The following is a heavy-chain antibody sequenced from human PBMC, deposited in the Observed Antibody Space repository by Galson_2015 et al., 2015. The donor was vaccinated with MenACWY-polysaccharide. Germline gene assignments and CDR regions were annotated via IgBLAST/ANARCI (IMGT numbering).Heavy chain of an antibody. V-gene: IGHV3-11*01. Sequence: SLRLSCAASGFSLGAWYMSWIRQAPGKGLEWLSYISKSGDSVYYGDSVKGRFAISRDNAKNSVYLQLNSLEVEDTAIYYCARGHYGLDVW. CDR2: ISKSGDSV. CDR1: GFSLGAWY. CDR3: ARGHYGLDV. J-gene: IGHJ6*01.